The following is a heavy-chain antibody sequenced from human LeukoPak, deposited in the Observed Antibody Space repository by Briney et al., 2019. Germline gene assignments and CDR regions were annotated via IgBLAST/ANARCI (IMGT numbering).Heavy chain of an antibody. V-gene: IGHV3-21*01. D-gene: IGHD3-10*01. CDR1: GFTFSTYS. CDR3: ARGGDSYFDY. CDR2: IT. J-gene: IGHJ4*02. Sequence: PGGSLTLSCAAPGFTFSTYSMNWVRQAPGKGLEWVSSITDSVKGRFTISRDNAKNLLYLQMNSLRAEDTAVYYCARGGDSYFDYWGQGTLVTVSS.